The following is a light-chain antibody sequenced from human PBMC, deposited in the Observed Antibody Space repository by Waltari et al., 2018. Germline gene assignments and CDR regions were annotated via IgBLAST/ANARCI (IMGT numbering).Light chain of an antibody. Sequence: QSALTQPASVSGSPGQSITISCTGTSSDVENYNFVPWYQQYPGKPPKLLIYEVSKRPSGVSNRFAGSKSDNTASLVISVLQSEDEADYYCCSSINSATFEFGGGTKVTVL. J-gene: IGLJ2*01. V-gene: IGLV2-23*02. CDR1: SSDVENYNF. CDR2: EVS. CDR3: CSSINSATFE.